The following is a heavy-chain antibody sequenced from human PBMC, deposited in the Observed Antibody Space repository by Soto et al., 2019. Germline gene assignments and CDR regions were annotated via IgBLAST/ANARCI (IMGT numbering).Heavy chain of an antibody. CDR1: GGSMSSYY. V-gene: IGHV4-59*12. J-gene: IGHJ4*02. Sequence: PSETLSLTCTVSGGSMSSYYWSWIRQPPGKGLEWIGYIYYSGSTNYNPSLKSRVTMSVDTPKNQFSLQLNSVTPEDTAVYYCARGAYGSGNGHFDYWGQGTLVTV. CDR2: IYYSGST. D-gene: IGHD3-10*01. CDR3: ARGAYGSGNGHFDY.